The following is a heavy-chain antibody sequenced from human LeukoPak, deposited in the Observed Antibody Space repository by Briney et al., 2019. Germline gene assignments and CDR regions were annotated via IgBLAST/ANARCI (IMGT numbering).Heavy chain of an antibody. Sequence: GGSLRLSCAASGFTSSSYAMHWVRQAPGKGLEWVAVIWNDGSNKYYSDSVKGRFTISRDNSKNTAYLQMNSLRAEDTAVYYCARGKATIRYWGQGTLVTVSS. D-gene: IGHD5-12*01. J-gene: IGHJ4*02. V-gene: IGHV3-33*01. CDR3: ARGKATIRY. CDR1: GFTSSSYA. CDR2: IWNDGSNK.